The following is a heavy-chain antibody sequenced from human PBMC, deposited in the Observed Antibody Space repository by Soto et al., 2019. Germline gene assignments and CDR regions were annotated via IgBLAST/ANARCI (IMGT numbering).Heavy chain of an antibody. CDR3: ARVIGYYYHMDG. CDR2: ISAYHGNT. CDR1: GYTFTTYD. D-gene: IGHD3-22*01. Sequence: QVQLVQSGGEVKKPGASVKVSCKASGYTFTTYDLSWVRQAPGQGLEWMGWISAYHGNTKYAKNLQGRVTRTTDPSTSTTYMELRSLRSDDTAVYYCARVIGYYYHMDGWGQGTTVTVSS. V-gene: IGHV1-18*01. J-gene: IGHJ6*02.